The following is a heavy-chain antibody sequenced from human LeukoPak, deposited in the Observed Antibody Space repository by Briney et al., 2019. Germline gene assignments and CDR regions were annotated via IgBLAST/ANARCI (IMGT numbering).Heavy chain of an antibody. J-gene: IGHJ5*02. Sequence: PGGSLRLSCAASGFTSSNAWMSWVRQAPGKGLEWVGRIKSNIDGGTTDYAAPLKGRFTISRDDSKNTLYVQMNSLKTEDTAVYYCTSGGHYFDPWGQGTLVTVSS. CDR2: IKSNIDGGTT. D-gene: IGHD1-26*01. CDR1: GFTSSNAW. CDR3: TSGGHYFDP. V-gene: IGHV3-15*01.